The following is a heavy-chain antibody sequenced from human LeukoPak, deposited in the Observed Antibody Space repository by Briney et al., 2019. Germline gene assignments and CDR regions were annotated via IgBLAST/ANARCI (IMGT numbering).Heavy chain of an antibody. D-gene: IGHD3-3*01. J-gene: IGHJ5*02. Sequence: ASVKVSCKASGYTFTSYDINWVRQATGQGLEWMGWMNPNSGNTGYAQKFQGRVTITRNTSISTAYMELSSLRSEDTAVYYCARGELRFLEWSNNWFDPWGQGTLVTVSS. CDR3: ARGELRFLEWSNNWFDP. CDR2: MNPNSGNT. CDR1: GYTFTSYD. V-gene: IGHV1-8*03.